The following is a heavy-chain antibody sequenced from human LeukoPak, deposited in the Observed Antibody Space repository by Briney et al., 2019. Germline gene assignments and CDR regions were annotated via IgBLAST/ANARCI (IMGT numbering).Heavy chain of an antibody. CDR2: FDPVDGET. Sequence: ASVKVSCKVSGYTLTELSMHWVRQAPGKGLEWMGGFDPVDGETIYAQKFQGRVTMTEDTSTDTAYMELSSLRSEDTAVYYCATDLNDSSGYYFNGMDVWGQGTTVTVSS. CDR3: ATDLNDSSGYYFNGMDV. D-gene: IGHD3-22*01. V-gene: IGHV1-24*01. J-gene: IGHJ6*02. CDR1: GYTLTELS.